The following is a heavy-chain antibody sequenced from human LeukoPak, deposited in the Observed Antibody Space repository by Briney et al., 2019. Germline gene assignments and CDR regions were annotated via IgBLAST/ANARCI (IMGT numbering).Heavy chain of an antibody. Sequence: SVKVSCKASGGTFSSYAISWVRQAPGQGLEWMGGIIPIFGTANYAQKFQGRVTITADESTSTAYMELSSLRSEDTAVYYCARDLRDDYGDYLRSMDVRGQGTTVTVSS. J-gene: IGHJ6*02. CDR3: ARDLRDDYGDYLRSMDV. CDR1: GGTFSSYA. V-gene: IGHV1-69*01. D-gene: IGHD4-17*01. CDR2: IIPIFGTA.